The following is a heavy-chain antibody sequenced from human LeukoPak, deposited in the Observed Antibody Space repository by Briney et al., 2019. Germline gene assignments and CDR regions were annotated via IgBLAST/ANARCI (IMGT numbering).Heavy chain of an antibody. D-gene: IGHD3-10*01. CDR1: GYTFTSYG. CDR3: ARTIRLGSGSYPDY. J-gene: IGHJ4*02. Sequence: ASVKVSCKASGYTFTSYGISWVRQAPGQGLEWMGWISAYNGNTNYAQKLQGRVTITRDTSASTAYMELSSLRSEDTAVYYCARTIRLGSGSYPDYWGQGTLVTVSS. CDR2: ISAYNGNT. V-gene: IGHV1-18*01.